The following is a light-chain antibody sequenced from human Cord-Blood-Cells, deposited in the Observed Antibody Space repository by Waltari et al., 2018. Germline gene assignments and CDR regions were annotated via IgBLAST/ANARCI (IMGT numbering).Light chain of an antibody. V-gene: IGKV3-20*01. CDR2: GAS. CDR1: QSVSSSY. J-gene: IGKJ3*01. Sequence: DIVLTQSPGTLSLSPGVRATLPCRASQSVSSSYLAWYQQKPGQAPRLLIYGASSRATGIPDRFSGSGSGTDFTLTISRLEPEDFAVYYCQQYGSSRFTFGPGTKVDIK. CDR3: QQYGSSRFT.